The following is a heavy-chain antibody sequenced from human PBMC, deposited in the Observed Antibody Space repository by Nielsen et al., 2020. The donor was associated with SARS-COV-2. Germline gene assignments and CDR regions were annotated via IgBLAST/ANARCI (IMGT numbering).Heavy chain of an antibody. CDR3: ARYASGSLASG. J-gene: IGHJ4*02. V-gene: IGHV3-33*01. CDR2: IWYDGTNK. Sequence: SCKASGYTFTGYYMHWVRQAPGKGLEWVALIWYDGTNKYYADSVKGRFTISRDNSKNMVYLQMNSLRAEDTAVYYCARYASGSLASGWGRGTLVTVSS. CDR1: GYTFTGYY. D-gene: IGHD3-10*01.